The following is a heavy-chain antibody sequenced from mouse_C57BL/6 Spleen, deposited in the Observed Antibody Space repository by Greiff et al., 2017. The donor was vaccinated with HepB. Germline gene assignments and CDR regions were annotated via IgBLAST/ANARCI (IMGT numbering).Heavy chain of an antibody. D-gene: IGHD1-1*01. CDR1: GYAFSSSW. V-gene: IGHV1-82*01. J-gene: IGHJ2*01. Sequence: QVQLQQSGPELVKPGASVKISCKASGYAFSSSWMNWVKQRPGKGLEWIGRIYPGDGDTNYNGKFKGKATLTADKSSSTAYMQLSSLTSEDSAVYFCAIITTVVGSCYYWGQGTTLTVSS. CDR2: IYPGDGDT. CDR3: AIITTVVGSCYY.